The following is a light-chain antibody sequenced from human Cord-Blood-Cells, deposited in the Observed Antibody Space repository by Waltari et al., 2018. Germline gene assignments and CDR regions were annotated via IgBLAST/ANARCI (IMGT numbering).Light chain of an antibody. CDR1: SSDVGSYNL. J-gene: IGLJ3*02. CDR3: CSYAGSSTWV. Sequence: QSALTQPASVSGSPGQSIIISCTGTSSDVGSYNLVSWYQQHPAKAPKPRIYEDSTRPSGVSNRFAGSKSGNTASLTISGLQAEDEADYYCCSYAGSSTWVFGGGTKLTVL. V-gene: IGLV2-23*01. CDR2: EDS.